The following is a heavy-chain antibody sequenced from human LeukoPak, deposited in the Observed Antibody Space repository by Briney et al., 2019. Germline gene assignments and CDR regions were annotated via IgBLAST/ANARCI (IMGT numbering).Heavy chain of an antibody. CDR1: GFTFRTYA. CDR2: ISYDGSNK. D-gene: IGHD6-13*01. J-gene: IGHJ4*02. CDR3: AREVDGSSWYGSHYFDY. Sequence: PGGSLRLSCAASGFTFRTYAMHWVRQAPGKGLEWVAFISYDGSNKYYADSVKGRLTIYRDNSRNTPYLQMNSLRAEDTAVYYCAREVDGSSWYGSHYFDYWGQGTLVTVSS. V-gene: IGHV3-30-3*01.